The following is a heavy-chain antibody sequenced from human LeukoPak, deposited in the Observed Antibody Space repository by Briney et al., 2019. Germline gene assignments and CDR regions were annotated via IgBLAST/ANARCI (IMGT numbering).Heavy chain of an antibody. CDR3: APTYDSSGWSNSGSIDI. D-gene: IGHD3-22*01. Sequence: SGPTLVKPTQIRTLTCTYSGFSLSTSGVGVGWIRQPPGKALEWLALIYWDDDKRYSPSLKSRLTITKDTYKTQVVFTMTNMDPMNTATYYFAPTYDSSGWSNSGSIDIWGQGTMVTVSS. CDR2: IYWDDDK. J-gene: IGHJ3*02. V-gene: IGHV2-5*02. CDR1: GFSLSTSGVG.